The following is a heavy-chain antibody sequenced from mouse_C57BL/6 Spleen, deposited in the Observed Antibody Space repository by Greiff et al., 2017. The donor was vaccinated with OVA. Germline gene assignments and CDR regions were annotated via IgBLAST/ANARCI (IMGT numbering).Heavy chain of an antibody. CDR2: INYDGSST. D-gene: IGHD2-4*01. Sequence: EVKVVESEGGLVQPGSSMKLSCTASGFTFSDYYMAWVRQVPEKGLEWVANINYDGSSTYYLDSLKSRFIISRDNAKNILYLQMSSLKSEDTATYYCARGDDYDGLDYWGQGTTLTVSS. CDR1: GFTFSDYY. V-gene: IGHV5-16*01. J-gene: IGHJ2*01. CDR3: ARGDDYDGLDY.